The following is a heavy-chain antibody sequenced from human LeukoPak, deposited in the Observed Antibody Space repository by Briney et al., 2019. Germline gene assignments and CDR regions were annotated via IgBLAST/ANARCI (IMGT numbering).Heavy chain of an antibody. CDR2: IYYSGST. CDR1: GGSISSGGYY. V-gene: IGHV4-31*03. J-gene: IGHJ4*02. D-gene: IGHD2-2*01. CDR3: ANHFACGRTSCPPFDS. Sequence: PSETLSLTCTVSGGSISSGGYYWSWIRQHPGKGLEWIGYIYYSGSTYYNPSLKSRVTISVDTSKNQFSLKLSSVTAADTAVYYCANHFACGRTSCPPFDSWGQGTLVTVSS.